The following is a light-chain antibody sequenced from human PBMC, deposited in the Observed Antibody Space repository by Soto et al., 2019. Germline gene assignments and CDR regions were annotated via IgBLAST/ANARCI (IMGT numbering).Light chain of an antibody. CDR3: QQYNSYPRT. J-gene: IGKJ2*02. CDR1: QGVGNS. V-gene: IGKV1-16*02. Sequence: DIQMTQSPFTLSASVGDRVTITCRASQGVGNSLAWFQQKPGKAPKTLIYAASTLQPGVPSKFSGSGSGTEFTLTISSLQPEDFASYYCQQYNSYPRTFGQGTRLEIK. CDR2: AAS.